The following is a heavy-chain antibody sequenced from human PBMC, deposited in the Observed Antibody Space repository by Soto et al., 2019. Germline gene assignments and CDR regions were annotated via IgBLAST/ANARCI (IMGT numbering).Heavy chain of an antibody. CDR2: IYYSGST. J-gene: IGHJ6*02. CDR1: GGSISSGGYY. V-gene: IGHV4-31*03. CDR3: ESYTVGRYSSSTSCFYGMDV. Sequence: PSETLSLTCTVSGGSISSGGYYWSWIRQHPGKGLEWIGYIYYSGSTYYNPSLKSRVTISVDTSKNQFSLKLSSVTAADTAVYNCESYTVGRYSSSTSCFYGMDVWGQGTTVTVSS. D-gene: IGHD2-2*01.